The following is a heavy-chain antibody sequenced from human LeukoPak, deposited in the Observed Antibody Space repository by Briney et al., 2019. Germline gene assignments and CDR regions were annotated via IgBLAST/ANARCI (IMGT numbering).Heavy chain of an antibody. V-gene: IGHV4-39*01. CDR2: IYYSGST. CDR3: ARLRLQSWFDP. Sequence: SETLSLTCTVSGGSISSSSYHWGWIRQPPGKGLEWIGSIYYSGSTYYNPSLKSRVTISVDTSKNQFSLKLSSVTAADTAVYYCARLRLQSWFDPWGQGTLVTVSS. D-gene: IGHD4-11*01. J-gene: IGHJ5*02. CDR1: GGSISSSSYH.